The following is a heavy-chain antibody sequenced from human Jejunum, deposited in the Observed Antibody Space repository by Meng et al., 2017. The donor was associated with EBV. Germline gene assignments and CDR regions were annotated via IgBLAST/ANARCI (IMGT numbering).Heavy chain of an antibody. Sequence: QLPLELVGASLLKPSETLSLTCAVYGGYFNYYYWTWIRQPPGKGLEWIGEIIHSGSTNYDPSLKSRVTISVDRSKNQFSLKLTSVTAADTAVYYCARKAVPGTFARPKFDYWGQGTLVTVSS. D-gene: IGHD6-19*01. CDR3: ARKAVPGTFARPKFDY. CDR1: GGYFNYYY. V-gene: IGHV4-34*12. CDR2: IIHSGST. J-gene: IGHJ4*02.